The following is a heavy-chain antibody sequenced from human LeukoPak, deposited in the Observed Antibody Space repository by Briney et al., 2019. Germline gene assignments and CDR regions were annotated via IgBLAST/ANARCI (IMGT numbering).Heavy chain of an antibody. Sequence: GASVKVSCKASGYNFRAYDITWVRQAPGQGLEWMGWISVYKGDTKYAQNIQGRVTMTTDTSTSTAYMELRSLRSDDTAVYYCARDFRYYGSGSYYPFDYWGQGTLVTVSS. D-gene: IGHD3-10*01. V-gene: IGHV1-18*01. CDR1: GYNFRAYD. J-gene: IGHJ4*02. CDR3: ARDFRYYGSGSYYPFDY. CDR2: ISVYKGDT.